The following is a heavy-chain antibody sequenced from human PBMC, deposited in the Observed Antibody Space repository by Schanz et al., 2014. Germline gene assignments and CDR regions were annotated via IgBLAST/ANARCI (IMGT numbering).Heavy chain of an antibody. Sequence: EVQLVESGGGLVQPGGSLRLSCAASGFTFSVYWMHWVRQPPGEGLVSVSRISGDGTTTSYADSVKGRFTISRDNAKNTLYLQMNSLRAEDTAVYYCAKEKGDCSSTSCSYYFDYWGQGTLVTVSS. CDR2: ISGDGTTT. CDR3: AKEKGDCSSTSCSYYFDY. J-gene: IGHJ4*02. D-gene: IGHD2-2*01. CDR1: GFTFSVYW. V-gene: IGHV3-74*01.